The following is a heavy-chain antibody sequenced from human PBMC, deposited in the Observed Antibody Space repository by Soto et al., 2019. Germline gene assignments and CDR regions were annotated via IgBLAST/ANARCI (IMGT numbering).Heavy chain of an antibody. D-gene: IGHD3-10*01. J-gene: IGHJ4*02. CDR3: ARVPPWGDSGSFYIQHYDS. CDR1: GNSFVTYA. CDR2: INVGSGNT. Sequence: ASVKVSCNSSGNSFVTYAIHWVRQAPGQRLQWMGWINVGSGNTKYAQDFQGRVTFTRDTAATTTFMELSSLRSEDAAVYYCARVPPWGDSGSFYIQHYDSWGQGTLVTVSS. V-gene: IGHV1-3*01.